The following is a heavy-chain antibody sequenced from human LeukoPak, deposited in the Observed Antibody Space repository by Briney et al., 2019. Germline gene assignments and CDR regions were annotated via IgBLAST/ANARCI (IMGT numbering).Heavy chain of an antibody. CDR2: INHSGST. CDR1: GGSFSGYY. V-gene: IGHV4-34*01. D-gene: IGHD5-18*01. CDR3: ARGSWFGYSYGYWY. Sequence: ETLSLTCAVYGGSFSGYYWGWIRQPPGKGLEWIGEINHSGSTNYNPSLKSRVTISVDTSKNQFSLKLSSVTAADTAVYYCARGSWFGYSYGYWYWGQGTLVTVSS. J-gene: IGHJ4*02.